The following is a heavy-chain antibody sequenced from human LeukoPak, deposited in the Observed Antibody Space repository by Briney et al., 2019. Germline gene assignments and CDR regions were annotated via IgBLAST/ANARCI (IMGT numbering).Heavy chain of an antibody. J-gene: IGHJ4*02. V-gene: IGHV1-46*03. CDR3: AREECSSTSCPQTIDY. CDR1: GYTFTSYY. D-gene: IGHD2-2*01. Sequence: ASVKVSCKASGYTFTSYYMHRVRQAPGQGLEWMGIINPSGGSTSYAQKFQGRVTMTRDTSTSTVYMELSSLRSEDTAVYYCAREECSSTSCPQTIDYWGQGTLVTVSS. CDR2: INPSGGST.